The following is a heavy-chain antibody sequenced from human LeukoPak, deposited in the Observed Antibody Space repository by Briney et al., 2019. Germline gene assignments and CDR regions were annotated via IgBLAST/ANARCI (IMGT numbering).Heavy chain of an antibody. CDR3: ARERRSYYYDSSGYYPGAFDI. CDR2: IYYSGST. CDR1: GGSISSYY. Sequence: NPSETLSLTCTVSGGSISSYYWSWIRQPPGKGLEWIGYIYYSGSTNYNPSLKSRVTISVDTSKNQFSLKLSSVTAADTAVYYCARERRSYYYDSSGYYPGAFDIWGQGTMVTVSS. D-gene: IGHD3-22*01. J-gene: IGHJ3*02. V-gene: IGHV4-59*01.